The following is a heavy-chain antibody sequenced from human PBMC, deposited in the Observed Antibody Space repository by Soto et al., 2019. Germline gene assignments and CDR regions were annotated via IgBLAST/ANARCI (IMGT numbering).Heavy chain of an antibody. V-gene: IGHV3-11*04. CDR2: ISSSSSTI. J-gene: IGHJ5*02. CDR3: ARHPERIAQIGWFDP. Sequence: PGGSLRLSCEVSGFTFSDYYMSWIRQAPGKGLEWVSYISSSSSTIYYADSVKGRFTISRDNAKNSLYLQMNSLRAEDTAVYYCARHPERIAQIGWFDPWGQGTLVTVSS. CDR1: GFTFSDYY. D-gene: IGHD6-13*01.